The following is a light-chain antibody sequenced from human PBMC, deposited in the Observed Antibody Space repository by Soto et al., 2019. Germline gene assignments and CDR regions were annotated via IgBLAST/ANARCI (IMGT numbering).Light chain of an antibody. J-gene: IGKJ1*01. CDR2: KAS. V-gene: IGKV1-5*03. CDR3: QQYNSLWT. Sequence: EIQITQSQSSLSASVGDRFTITCRASQIISSYLNCYQQKPGKAPKLLIYKASSLESGVPSRFSGSGSGTEFTLTISSLQPDDFATYYCQQYNSLWTFGQGTKVDIK. CDR1: QIISSY.